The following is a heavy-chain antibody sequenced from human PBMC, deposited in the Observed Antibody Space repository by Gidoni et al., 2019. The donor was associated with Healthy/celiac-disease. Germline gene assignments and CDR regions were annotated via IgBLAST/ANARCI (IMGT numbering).Heavy chain of an antibody. J-gene: IGHJ6*02. CDR1: VGSITSGDYY. Sequence: QVQLQESGPGLVKPSQTLSLTCTVSVGSITSGDYYWSWHRQPPGKGREGMGYIYYSGSTYYNPSLKSRVTISVDTSKNQFSLKRSSVTAADTAVYYCARAGLRVDDGMDVWGQGTTVTVSS. D-gene: IGHD4-17*01. CDR3: ARAGLRVDDGMDV. V-gene: IGHV4-30-4*01. CDR2: IYYSGST.